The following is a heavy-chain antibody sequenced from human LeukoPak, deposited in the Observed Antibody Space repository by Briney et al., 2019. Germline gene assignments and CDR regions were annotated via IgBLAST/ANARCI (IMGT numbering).Heavy chain of an antibody. CDR3: AKDMELLYYYDSSGYIIDY. D-gene: IGHD3-22*01. V-gene: IGHV3-23*01. CDR2: ISGSGGST. CDR1: GFTFSSYA. J-gene: IGHJ4*02. Sequence: GGSLRLSCAASGFTFSSYAMSWVRQAPGKGLEWVSAISGSGGSTYYADSVKGRFTISRDNSKNTLYLQMNSLRAEDTAVYYCAKDMELLYYYDSSGYIIDYWGQGTLVTVSS.